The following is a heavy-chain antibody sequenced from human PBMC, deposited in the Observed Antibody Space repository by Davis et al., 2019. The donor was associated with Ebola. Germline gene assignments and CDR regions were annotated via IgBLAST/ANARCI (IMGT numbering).Heavy chain of an antibody. D-gene: IGHD2-2*02. CDR1: GFTFNSYA. Sequence: GGSLRLSCADSGFTFNSYAFYWVRQAPGKGLEWLSFISYDGKSTFYADSVKGRFTISRDNSKNTLYLQMNSLRAEDTAVYYCARDLGYCSSTSCYIYYGMDVWGQGTTVTVSS. CDR2: ISYDGKST. J-gene: IGHJ6*02. V-gene: IGHV3-30*03. CDR3: ARDLGYCSSTSCYIYYGMDV.